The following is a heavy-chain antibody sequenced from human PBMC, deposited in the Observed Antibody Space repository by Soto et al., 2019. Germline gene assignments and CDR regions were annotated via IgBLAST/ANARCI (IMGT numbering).Heavy chain of an antibody. D-gene: IGHD1-26*01. Sequence: QVQLVQSGAEVKKPGSSVKVSCKASGGTFSSYIISWVRQAPGQGLEWMGRIIPILGIANYAQTFQGRVTITADKSTSTAYMELSSLRSEDTAVYYCAGFPQTAIVGAAYFDYWGQGTLVSVSS. CDR1: GGTFSSYI. V-gene: IGHV1-69*02. CDR3: AGFPQTAIVGAAYFDY. J-gene: IGHJ4*02. CDR2: IIPILGIA.